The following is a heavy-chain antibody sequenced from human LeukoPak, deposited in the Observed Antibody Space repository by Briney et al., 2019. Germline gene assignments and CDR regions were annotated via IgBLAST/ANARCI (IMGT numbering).Heavy chain of an antibody. D-gene: IGHD6-19*01. Sequence: GGSLRLSCEVSGITLSNYGLSWVRQAQGKGLDGVAGISGSGGSTNYAASVKGRFTISRDNPKNTLYLQMNSLRAEDTAVYFCAKTTVGYSSGRYPGWPADCWGQGTLVTVSP. CDR1: GITLSNYG. J-gene: IGHJ4*02. CDR2: ISGSGGST. CDR3: AKTTVGYSSGRYPGWPADC. V-gene: IGHV3-23*01.